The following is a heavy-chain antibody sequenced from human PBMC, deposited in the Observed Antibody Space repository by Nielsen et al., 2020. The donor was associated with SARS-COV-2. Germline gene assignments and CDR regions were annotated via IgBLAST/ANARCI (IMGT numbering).Heavy chain of an antibody. CDR3: ARGLYDSSGYPLDY. D-gene: IGHD3-22*01. J-gene: IGHJ4*02. CDR2: IYYSGST. V-gene: IGHV4-59*13. Sequence: SETLSLTCTVSGGSISSYYWSWIRQPPGKGLEWIGYIYYSGSTNYNPSLKSRVTISVDTSKNQFSLKPSSVTAADTAVYYCARGLYDSSGYPLDYWGQGTLVTVSS. CDR1: GGSISSYY.